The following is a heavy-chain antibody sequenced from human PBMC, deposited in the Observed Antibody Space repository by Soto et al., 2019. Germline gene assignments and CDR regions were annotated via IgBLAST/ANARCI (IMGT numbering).Heavy chain of an antibody. Sequence: KTXQSLRLPFTVSGGSISSYYGSWIRQPPGKGLEWIGYIYYSGSTNYNPSLKSRVTISVDTSKNQFYLKLSYVTAADTAVYYCARGGGSPPGYKWFDSWGQGTLVTLSS. CDR1: GGSISSYY. V-gene: IGHV4-59*01. CDR2: IYYSGST. CDR3: ARGGGSPPGYKWFDS. D-gene: IGHD1-26*01. J-gene: IGHJ5*01.